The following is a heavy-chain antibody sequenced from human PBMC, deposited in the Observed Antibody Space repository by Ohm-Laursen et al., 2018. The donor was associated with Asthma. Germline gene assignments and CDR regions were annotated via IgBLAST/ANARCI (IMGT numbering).Heavy chain of an antibody. CDR3: ARIGPEWELPGREYSLHH. CDR2: ISTASTFI. V-gene: IGHV3-21*01. CDR1: GYTFSRHS. Sequence: SLRLSCAASGYTFSRHSIHWVRQIPGKGLEWVASISTASTFIYYADSVRGRFTTSRDNANDLVYLQMHDLRAEDTALYYCARIGPEWELPGREYSLHHWGEGTLVTVSS. J-gene: IGHJ1*01. D-gene: IGHD1-26*01.